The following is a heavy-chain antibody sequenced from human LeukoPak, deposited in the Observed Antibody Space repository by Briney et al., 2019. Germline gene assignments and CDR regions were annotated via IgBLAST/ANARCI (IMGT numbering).Heavy chain of an antibody. Sequence: SETLSLTCAVYGGPFSDYYWSWIRQPPGKGLEWIGKINHSGSTNYNPSLKSRVTISVDTSKNQFSLKLSSLTAADTAAYYCARGPNSSGYYLVPWFDPWGQGTLVTVSS. CDR3: ARGPNSSGYYLVPWFDP. CDR2: INHSGST. CDR1: GGPFSDYY. D-gene: IGHD3-22*01. J-gene: IGHJ5*02. V-gene: IGHV4-34*01.